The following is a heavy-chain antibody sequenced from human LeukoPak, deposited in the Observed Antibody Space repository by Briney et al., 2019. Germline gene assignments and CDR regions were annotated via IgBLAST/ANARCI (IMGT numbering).Heavy chain of an antibody. J-gene: IGHJ4*02. V-gene: IGHV3-15*01. D-gene: IGHD5-12*01. Sequence: GGSLRLSCAASGFTFSNAWMSWVRQAPGKGLEWVGRIKSKTDGGTTDYAAPVKGRFTISRDDSKSIAYLQMNSLKTEDTAVYYCTRYIVAKSLYYFDYWGQGTLVTVSS. CDR2: IKSKTDGGTT. CDR3: TRYIVAKSLYYFDY. CDR1: GFTFSNAW.